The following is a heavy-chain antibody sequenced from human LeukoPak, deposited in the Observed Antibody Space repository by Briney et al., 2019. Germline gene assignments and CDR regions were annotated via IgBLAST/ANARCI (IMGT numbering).Heavy chain of an antibody. CDR1: GGSISSGDYY. CDR2: IYYSGST. CDR3: ARVGGYSYGYFDY. D-gene: IGHD5-18*01. J-gene: IGHJ4*02. Sequence: SQTLSLTCTVSGGSISSGDYYWSWIRQPPGKGLEWIGYIYYSGSTYYNPSLKSRVTISVDTSKNQFSLKLSSVTAADTAVYYCARVGGYSYGYFDYWGQGTLVTVSS. V-gene: IGHV4-30-4*01.